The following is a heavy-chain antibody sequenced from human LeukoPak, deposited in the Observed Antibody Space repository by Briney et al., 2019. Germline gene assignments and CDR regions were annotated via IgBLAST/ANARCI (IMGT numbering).Heavy chain of an antibody. CDR2: IIPIFGTA. Sequence: VASVKVSCKASGGTFSSYAISWVRQAPGQGLEWMGRIIPIFGTANYAQKFQGRVTITTDESTSTAYMELSSLRSEDTAVYYCARDAGIGARYFDLWGRGTLVTVSS. CDR3: ARDAGIGARYFDL. V-gene: IGHV1-69*05. CDR1: GGTFSSYA. D-gene: IGHD3-10*01. J-gene: IGHJ2*01.